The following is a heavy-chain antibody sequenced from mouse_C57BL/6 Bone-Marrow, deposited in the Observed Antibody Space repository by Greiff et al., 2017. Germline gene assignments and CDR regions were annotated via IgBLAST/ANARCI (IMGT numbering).Heavy chain of an antibody. V-gene: IGHV1-59*01. CDR2: IDPSDSYT. D-gene: IGHD1-1*01. Sequence: VKLMESGAELVRPGTSVKLSCKASGYTFTSYWMHWVKQRPGQGLEWIGVIDPSDSYTNYNQKFKGKATLTVDTSSSTAYMQLSSLTSEASAVYYCATYYYGMAWFAYWGRGTLVTVSA. J-gene: IGHJ3*01. CDR3: ATYYYGMAWFAY. CDR1: GYTFTSYW.